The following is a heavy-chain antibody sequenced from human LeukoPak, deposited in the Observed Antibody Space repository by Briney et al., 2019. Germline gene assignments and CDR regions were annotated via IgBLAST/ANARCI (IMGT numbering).Heavy chain of an antibody. CDR3: ATKQGYYYDSSGKLAFDI. CDR1: GFTFSSYA. Sequence: PGGSLRLSCAVSGFTFSSYAMSWVRQAPGKGLEWVAVISYDGSNKYYADSVKGRFTISRDNSKNTLYLQMNSLRAEDTAVYYCATKQGYYYDSSGKLAFDIWGQGTMVTVSS. V-gene: IGHV3-30*03. J-gene: IGHJ3*02. D-gene: IGHD3-22*01. CDR2: ISYDGSNK.